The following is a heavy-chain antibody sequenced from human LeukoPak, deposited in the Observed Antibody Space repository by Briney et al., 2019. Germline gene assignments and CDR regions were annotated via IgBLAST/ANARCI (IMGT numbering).Heavy chain of an antibody. CDR1: EFTFFTYW. Sequence: GGSLRLSCAASEFTFFTYWMTWVRQAPGKGLEWVANIKQDGSEKYYVDSVKGRFTVSRYNAKNTLYLQMNSLRAEDTAVYYCARARWYSCDYWGQGTLVTVSS. CDR2: IKQDGSEK. V-gene: IGHV3-7*01. J-gene: IGHJ4*02. D-gene: IGHD5-24*01. CDR3: ARARWYSCDY.